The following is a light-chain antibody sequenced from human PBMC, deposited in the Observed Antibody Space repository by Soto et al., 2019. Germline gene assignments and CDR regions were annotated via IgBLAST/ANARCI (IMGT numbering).Light chain of an antibody. V-gene: IGLV1-44*01. CDR1: SSNIATNT. Sequence: QSVLTQPPSTSGTPGQRVTISCSGSSSNIATNTVNWYQQFPGTAPKLLISNNIQRPSGVPDRFSGSKSDTSASLAISGLQSDDEADYFCAVWDDSLNGWVFGGGTKLTVL. CDR3: AVWDDSLNGWV. J-gene: IGLJ3*02. CDR2: NNI.